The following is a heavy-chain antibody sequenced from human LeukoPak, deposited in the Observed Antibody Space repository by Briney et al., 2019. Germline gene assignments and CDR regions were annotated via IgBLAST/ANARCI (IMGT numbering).Heavy chain of an antibody. CDR3: ASPIAARRHAFDI. V-gene: IGHV4-34*01. D-gene: IGHD6-6*01. CDR2: INHSGST. Sequence: SETLSLTCAVYGGSFSGYYWSWIRQPPGKGLEWIGEINHSGSTNYSPSLKSRVTISVDTSKNQFSLKLSSVTAADTAVYYCASPIAARRHAFDIWGQGTMVTVSS. CDR1: GGSFSGYY. J-gene: IGHJ3*02.